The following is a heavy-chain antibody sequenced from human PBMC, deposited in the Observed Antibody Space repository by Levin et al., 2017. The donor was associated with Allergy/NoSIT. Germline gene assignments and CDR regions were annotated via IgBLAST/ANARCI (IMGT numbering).Heavy chain of an antibody. D-gene: IGHD1-14*01. J-gene: IGHJ6*03. CDR1: GFTFSSYE. Sequence: GGSLRLSCAASGFTFSSYEMNWVRQAPGKGLEWVSYISVSGSTMYYPDSVKGRFTISRDNAENSLYLQMNSLRAEDTAVYYCAREGSNPRVGHYMDVWGKGTTVTVSS. V-gene: IGHV3-48*03. CDR2: ISVSGSTM. CDR3: AREGSNPRVGHYMDV.